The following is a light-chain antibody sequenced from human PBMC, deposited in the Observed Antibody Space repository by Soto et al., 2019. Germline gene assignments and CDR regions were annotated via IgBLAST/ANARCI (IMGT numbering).Light chain of an antibody. CDR3: QQGGT. Sequence: EIVLTQSPRTLSLSAVASASLSCRASQSVSSNYVAWLHQKPGQAPRLLIYGASSRATGVPDRFSASGSGTDFTLTISRLEPEDFAVYYCQQGGTFGQGTRLEIK. CDR1: QSVSSNY. J-gene: IGKJ5*01. V-gene: IGKV3-20*01. CDR2: GAS.